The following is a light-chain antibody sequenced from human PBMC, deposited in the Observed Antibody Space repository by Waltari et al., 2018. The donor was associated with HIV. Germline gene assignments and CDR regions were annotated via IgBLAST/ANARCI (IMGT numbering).Light chain of an antibody. CDR2: TNI. CDR1: SSNIGSNP. V-gene: IGLV1-44*01. CDR3: AVWDDSLRSVL. Sequence: QSVLTQPPSASGPPGQRVTISCSGGSSNIGSNPVNWYRQFPGEAPKLLIYTNIRRPSGVPGRFSGSKSGTSASLAISGLQSEDEADFYCAVWDDSLRSVLFGGGTRLTVL. J-gene: IGLJ3*02.